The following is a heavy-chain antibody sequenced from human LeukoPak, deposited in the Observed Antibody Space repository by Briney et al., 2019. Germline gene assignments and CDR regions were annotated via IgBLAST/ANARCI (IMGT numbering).Heavy chain of an antibody. CDR2: INPSGGST. CDR1: GYTFTSYY. CDR3: ARDRVDDSGDYYYGMDV. J-gene: IGHJ6*02. V-gene: IGHV1-46*01. D-gene: IGHD3-3*01. Sequence: ASVKVSCKASGYTFTSYYMHWVRQAPGQGLEWMGIINPSGGSTSYAQKFQGRVTMTRDTSTSTVYMELSSLRSEDTAVYYCARDRVDDSGDYYYGMDVWGQGTTVTASS.